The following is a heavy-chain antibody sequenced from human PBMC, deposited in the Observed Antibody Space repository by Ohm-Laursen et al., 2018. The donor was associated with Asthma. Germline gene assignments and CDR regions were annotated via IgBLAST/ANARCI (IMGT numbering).Heavy chain of an antibody. D-gene: IGHD1-26*01. CDR1: GYTFSLYS. Sequence: SLRLSCAASGYTFSLYSIHWVRQIPGKGLEWVASISTASTFIYYSDSVRGRFTTSRDNARHSVYLQMNSLRAEDTALYCCARIGPEWELPGREYSLHHWGQGTQVTVSS. CDR3: ARIGPEWELPGREYSLHH. V-gene: IGHV3-21*01. J-gene: IGHJ1*01. CDR2: ISTASTFI.